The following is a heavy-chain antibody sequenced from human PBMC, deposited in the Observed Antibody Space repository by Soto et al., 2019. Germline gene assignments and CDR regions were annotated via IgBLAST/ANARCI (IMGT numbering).Heavy chain of an antibody. CDR1: GDSLSSNSAA. CDR3: ARDRGYGPYWYFEL. V-gene: IGHV6-1*01. D-gene: IGHD3-22*01. Sequence: SQTLSLTCAISGDSLSSNSAAWNWIRQSPSRGLEWLGRTYYRSKWYNDYAVSVTSRITIKPDTSKNQFSLQLNYVTPEDTAVYYCARDRGYGPYWYFELWGRGTLVTVS. CDR2: TYYRSKWYN. J-gene: IGHJ2*01.